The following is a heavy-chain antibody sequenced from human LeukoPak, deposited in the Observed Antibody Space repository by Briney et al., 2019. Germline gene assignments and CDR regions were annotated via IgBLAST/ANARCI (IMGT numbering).Heavy chain of an antibody. D-gene: IGHD2/OR15-2a*01. Sequence: PGRSLRLSCAASGFTFSSFEMNWVRQAPGKGLEWISYIGSSGRTTYYADSVKGRFTISRDNAKSSLFLQMESLRAEDTALYYCSHFSRDYWGRGTLVIVS. CDR2: IGSSGRTT. CDR3: SHFSRDY. J-gene: IGHJ4*02. V-gene: IGHV3-48*03. CDR1: GFTFSSFE.